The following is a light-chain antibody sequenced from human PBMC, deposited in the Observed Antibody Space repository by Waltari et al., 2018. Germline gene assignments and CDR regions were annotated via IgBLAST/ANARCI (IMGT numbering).Light chain of an antibody. Sequence: QFVLTQPASVSGSPGQSITISCAGASGDVGGYKYVSWYQQHPGKVPKLLIYEVNTRPSGVSSRFSCSKSGDTASLTISRLQAEDEADYYCSSYISSATLVVFGGGTKLTVL. CDR2: EVN. CDR1: SGDVGGYKY. CDR3: SSYISSATLVV. V-gene: IGLV2-14*01. J-gene: IGLJ2*01.